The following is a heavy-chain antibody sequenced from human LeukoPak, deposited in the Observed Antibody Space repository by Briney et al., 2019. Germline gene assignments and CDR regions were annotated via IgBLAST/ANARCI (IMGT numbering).Heavy chain of an antibody. Sequence: GGSLRLSCAASGFTFDDYTMHWVRQAPGKGLEWVSLISWDGGSTYYADSVKGRFTISRDNAKNSLYLEMNSLRDEDTAVYYCARDLAWGAYWGQGTLVTVSS. D-gene: IGHD4/OR15-4a*01. J-gene: IGHJ4*02. CDR1: GFTFDDYT. CDR2: ISWDGGST. CDR3: ARDLAWGAY. V-gene: IGHV3-43*01.